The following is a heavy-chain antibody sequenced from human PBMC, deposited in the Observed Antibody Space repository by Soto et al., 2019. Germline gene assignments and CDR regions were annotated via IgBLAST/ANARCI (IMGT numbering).Heavy chain of an antibody. CDR1: GFSFSDYY. V-gene: IGHV3-11*04. D-gene: IGHD2-8*02. J-gene: IGHJ3*02. Sequence: GGSLRLSCAASGFSFSDYYMSWIRQAPGKGLEWVSYISFSTTSIYYADSVKGRFTISRDNAKNSLYLQMNSLRAEDTAVYYWARDSGHRGYDASDTWGQGTMVTVSS. CDR2: ISFSTTSI. CDR3: ARDSGHRGYDASDT.